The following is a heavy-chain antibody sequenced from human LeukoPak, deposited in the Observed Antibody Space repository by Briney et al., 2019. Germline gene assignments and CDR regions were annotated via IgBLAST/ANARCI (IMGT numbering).Heavy chain of an antibody. V-gene: IGHV1-24*01. Sequence: ASVKVSCKVSGYTLTELSMHWVRQAPGKGLEWMGGFDPEDGETIYAQKFQGRVTMTEDTSIDTAYMELSSLRSDDTAVYYCARDDSGIAVAGTLDYWGQGTLVTVSS. CDR2: FDPEDGET. CDR1: GYTLTELS. D-gene: IGHD6-19*01. J-gene: IGHJ4*02. CDR3: ARDDSGIAVAGTLDY.